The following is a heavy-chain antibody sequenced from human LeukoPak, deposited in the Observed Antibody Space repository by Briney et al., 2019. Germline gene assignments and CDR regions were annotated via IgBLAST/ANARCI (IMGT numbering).Heavy chain of an antibody. CDR2: ISGSGGST. V-gene: IGHV3-23*01. CDR1: GFTFSSYA. J-gene: IGHJ3*02. CDR3: ANFVGATPDAFDI. D-gene: IGHD1-26*01. Sequence: GGSLRLSCAASGFTFSSYAMSWVRQAPGKGLEWVSAISGSGGSTYYADSVKGRFTISRDNSKNTLYLQMNSLRAEDTAVYYCANFVGATPDAFDIWGQGTMVAVSS.